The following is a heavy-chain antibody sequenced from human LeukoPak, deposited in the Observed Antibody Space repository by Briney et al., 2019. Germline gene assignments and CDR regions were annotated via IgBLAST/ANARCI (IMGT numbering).Heavy chain of an antibody. V-gene: IGHV3-15*01. J-gene: IGHJ4*02. Sequence: PGGSLRLSCAASGFTFSNAWMSWVRQAPGKGLEWVGRIKSKTDGGTTDYAAPVKGRFTISRDDSKNTLYLQMNSLKTEDTAVYYRTTVDTATVTPFPPTYWGQGTLVTVSS. CDR1: GFTFSNAW. CDR3: TTVDTATVTPFPPTY. CDR2: IKSKTDGGTT. D-gene: IGHD5-18*01.